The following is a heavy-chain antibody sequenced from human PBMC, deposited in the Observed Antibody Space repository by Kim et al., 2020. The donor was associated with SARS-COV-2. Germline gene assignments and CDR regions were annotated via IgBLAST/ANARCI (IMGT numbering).Heavy chain of an antibody. CDR3: AREVDTAMGYYYYGMDV. CDR1: GFTFSSYG. CDR2: IWYDGSNK. J-gene: IGHJ6*02. V-gene: IGHV3-33*01. Sequence: GGSLRLSCAASGFTFSSYGMHWVRQAPGKGLEWVAVIWYDGSNKYYADSVKGRFTISRDNSKNTLYLQMNSLRAEDTAVYYCAREVDTAMGYYYYGMDVWGQGTTVTVSS. D-gene: IGHD5-18*01.